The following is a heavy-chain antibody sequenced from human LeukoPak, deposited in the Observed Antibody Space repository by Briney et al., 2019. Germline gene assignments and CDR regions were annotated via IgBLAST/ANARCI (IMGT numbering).Heavy chain of an antibody. CDR2: INADGSRT. D-gene: IGHD2-21*02. CDR1: GFTFSTYE. J-gene: IGHJ4*02. Sequence: GGSLRLSCAASGFTFSTYEMHWVRQAPGKGLVWVSRINADGSRTGYADSVKGRFTFSRDNARNTLYLQMNSLRAEDTAVYYCARELPREVTPDYWGQGTLVTVSS. CDR3: ARELPREVTPDY. V-gene: IGHV3-74*01.